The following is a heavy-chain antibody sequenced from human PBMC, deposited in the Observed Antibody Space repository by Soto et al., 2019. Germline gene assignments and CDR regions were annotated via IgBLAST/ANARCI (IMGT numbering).Heavy chain of an antibody. CDR3: ARGGPAPYYYYGMDV. CDR1: GYSFTTYG. J-gene: IGHJ6*02. V-gene: IGHV1-18*01. CDR2: ISAYNGNT. Sequence: QVQLVQSGGEVKKPGASVKVSCKTSGYSFTTYGISWVRQAPGQGLEGMGWISAYNGNTNYAQKLQGSVTMTTDTSTSTAYMELRSLGSDDTAVYYCARGGPAPYYYYGMDVWGQGSTVTVSS.